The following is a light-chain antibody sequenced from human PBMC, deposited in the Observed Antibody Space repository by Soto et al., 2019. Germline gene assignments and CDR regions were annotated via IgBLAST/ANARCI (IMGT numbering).Light chain of an antibody. CDR3: QQLNSFPIP. J-gene: IGKJ3*01. V-gene: IGKV1-9*01. CDR1: QGIASF. Sequence: IQLTQSPSSLSASVGDRVTISCRASQGIASFLAWYQQKPGKAPKLLIYGASTLQSGVPSRFSGSGSGTDFTLTISSLQPEDFATYYCQQLNSFPIPFGPGTKVDIK. CDR2: GAS.